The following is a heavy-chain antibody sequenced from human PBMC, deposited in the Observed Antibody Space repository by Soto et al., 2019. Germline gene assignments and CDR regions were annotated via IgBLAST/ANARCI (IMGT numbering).Heavy chain of an antibody. Sequence: QVQLVQSGAEVKKPGSSVKVSCKASGGTFSSYAISWVRQAPGQGLEWMGGIIPIFGTANYAQKFQGRVTITADESTSPAYMGLSSLRSEDTAVYYCASRRGTHYDFWSGPDARGYDYWGQGTLVTVSS. V-gene: IGHV1-69*12. J-gene: IGHJ4*02. D-gene: IGHD3-3*01. CDR2: IIPIFGTA. CDR1: GGTFSSYA. CDR3: ASRRGTHYDFWSGPDARGYDY.